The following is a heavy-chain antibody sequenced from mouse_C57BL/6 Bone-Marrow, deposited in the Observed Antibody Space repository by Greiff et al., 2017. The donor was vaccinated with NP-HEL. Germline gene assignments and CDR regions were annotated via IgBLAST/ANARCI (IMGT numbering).Heavy chain of an antibody. CDR1: GYTFTSYW. J-gene: IGHJ2*01. CDR3: ARGTAAQALYFDY. D-gene: IGHD3-2*02. Sequence: QVQLQQSGAELAKPGASVKLSCKASGYTFTSYWMHWVKQRPGQGLEWIGYINPSSGYTKYNQKFKDKATLTADKSSSTAYMQLSSLTSEDSAVYYCARGTAAQALYFDYWGQGTTLTVSS. V-gene: IGHV1-7*01. CDR2: INPSSGYT.